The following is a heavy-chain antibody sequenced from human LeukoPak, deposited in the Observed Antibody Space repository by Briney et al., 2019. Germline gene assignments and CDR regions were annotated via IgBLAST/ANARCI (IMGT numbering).Heavy chain of an antibody. D-gene: IGHD6-6*01. CDR3: ARDMGIAARPLPDY. CDR2: INHSGST. J-gene: IGHJ4*02. Sequence: SETLSLTCAVYGGSFSGYYWSWIRQPPGKGLEWIGEINHSGSTNYDPSLKSRVTISVDTSKNQFSLKLSSVTAADTAVYYCARDMGIAARPLPDYWGQGTLVTVSS. V-gene: IGHV4-34*01. CDR1: GGSFSGYY.